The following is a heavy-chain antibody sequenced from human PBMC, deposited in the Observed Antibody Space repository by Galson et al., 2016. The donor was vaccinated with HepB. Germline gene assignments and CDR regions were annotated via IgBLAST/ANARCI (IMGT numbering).Heavy chain of an antibody. CDR3: ARDTGWNDQFDY. CDR1: GFTFSNYG. V-gene: IGHV3-33*01. J-gene: IGHJ4*02. CDR2: ILYVGSHK. Sequence: SLRLSCAASGFTFSNYGMHWVRQAPGKGLEWVASILYVGSHKYYGDSVKGRFTVSRDNSRNTLFLQMSSLRAEDTAVYYCARDTGWNDQFDYWGQGTLVTVSS. D-gene: IGHD1-1*01.